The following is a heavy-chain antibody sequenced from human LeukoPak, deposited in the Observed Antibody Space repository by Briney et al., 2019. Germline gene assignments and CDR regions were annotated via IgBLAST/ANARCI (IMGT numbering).Heavy chain of an antibody. CDR2: ISYDGSNK. Sequence: GRSLRLSCAASGFTFSSHGMHWVRQAPGKGLEWVAVISYDGSNKYYADSVKGRFTISRDNSKNTLYLQMNSLRAEDTAVYYCAKDPYCSGGSCYSLYGSYFDYWGQGTLVTVSS. CDR1: GFTFSSHG. J-gene: IGHJ4*02. V-gene: IGHV3-30*18. CDR3: AKDPYCSGGSCYSLYGSYFDY. D-gene: IGHD2-15*01.